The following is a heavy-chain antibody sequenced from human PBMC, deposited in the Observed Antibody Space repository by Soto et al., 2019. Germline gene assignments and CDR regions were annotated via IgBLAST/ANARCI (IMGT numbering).Heavy chain of an antibody. Sequence: SETLSLTCTVSGGSISSYYWSWIRQPPGKGLEWIGYIYYSGSTNYNPSLKSRVTISVDRSKNQFSLKLSSVTAADTAVYYCARIVVVPAAMGSGGGYYYYMDVWGKGTTVTVSS. CDR1: GGSISSYY. J-gene: IGHJ6*03. CDR3: ARIVVVPAAMGSGGGYYYYMDV. D-gene: IGHD2-2*01. V-gene: IGHV4-59*08. CDR2: IYYSGST.